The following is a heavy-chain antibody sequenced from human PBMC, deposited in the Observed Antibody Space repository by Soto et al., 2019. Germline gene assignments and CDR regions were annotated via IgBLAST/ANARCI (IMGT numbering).Heavy chain of an antibody. CDR2: VGGGGDGT. J-gene: IGHJ3*01. D-gene: IGHD2-21*02. V-gene: IGHV3-23*01. Sequence: EVQLLESGGGLVQPGGSLRLSCAASGFTFTNYAMSWVRQAPGKGLELVSTVGGGGDGTYYADSVKGRFSTSRDNSRNTVYLQMNSLRAEDTAVYYCAKKGLGSLATYCNYGDCHYAFDLWGQGTIVTVSS. CDR1: GFTFTNYA. CDR3: AKKGLGSLATYCNYGDCHYAFDL.